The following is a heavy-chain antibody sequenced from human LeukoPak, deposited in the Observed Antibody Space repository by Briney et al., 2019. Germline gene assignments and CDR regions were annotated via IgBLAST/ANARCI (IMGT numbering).Heavy chain of an antibody. Sequence: GGSLRLSCAASGFTFASYAMSWVRQAPGKGLEWVSAITASGGDTNYADSVKGRFTISRDNSKNTLYPQMNSLRAEDTAVYFCAKYAAAGSLYYFDYWGQGTLVTVSS. CDR2: ITASGGDT. J-gene: IGHJ4*02. CDR1: GFTFASYA. CDR3: AKYAAAGSLYYFDY. D-gene: IGHD6-13*01. V-gene: IGHV3-23*01.